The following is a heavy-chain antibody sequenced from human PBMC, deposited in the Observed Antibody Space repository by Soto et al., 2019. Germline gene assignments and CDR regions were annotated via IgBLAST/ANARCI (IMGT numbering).Heavy chain of an antibody. CDR3: ARGREISFGYNWFDP. CDR2: INPTEGRT. V-gene: IGHV1-46*01. D-gene: IGHD3-3*01. CDR1: GYPFTSYH. J-gene: IGHJ5*02. Sequence: QVQLVQSGAEMRKPGASLQLSCQTSGYPFTSYHVHWVRQAPGQGLEWLGVINPTEGRTRYSQKVQDRVNMTRDTSTSTVYMELSSLRSEDTAIYFCARGREISFGYNWFDPWGQGTLVTVSS.